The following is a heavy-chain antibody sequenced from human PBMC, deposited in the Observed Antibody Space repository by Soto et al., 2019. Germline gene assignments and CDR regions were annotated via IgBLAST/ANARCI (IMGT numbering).Heavy chain of an antibody. CDR2: INTDNGKT. CDR1: GYTFTSYS. D-gene: IGHD2-2*01. CDR3: ARAGNCTSTTCFSGWLDP. J-gene: IGHJ5*02. Sequence: QVQLVQSGAEVRKPGASLKISCKASGYTFTSYSMHWVRQAPGQRLEWMGWINTDNGKTRLSQKFQDTVTLTRDTSATTVYMELHSLTSEDTAVYYCARAGNCTSTTCFSGWLDPWGQGTPVTVSS. V-gene: IGHV1-3*04.